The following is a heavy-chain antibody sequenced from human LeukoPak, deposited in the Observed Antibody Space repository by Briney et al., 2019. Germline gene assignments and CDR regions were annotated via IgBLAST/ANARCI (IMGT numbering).Heavy chain of an antibody. V-gene: IGHV4-30-4*01. Sequence: SETLSLTCTVSGGSISSGDYYWSWIRQPPGKGLEWIGYIYYSGSTYYNPSLKSRVTISVDTSKNQFSLKLSSVTAADTAVYYCARDLWGGNYFDHWGQGTLVTVSS. D-gene: IGHD2-21*01. CDR3: ARDLWGGNYFDH. CDR1: GGSISSGDYY. CDR2: IYYSGST. J-gene: IGHJ4*02.